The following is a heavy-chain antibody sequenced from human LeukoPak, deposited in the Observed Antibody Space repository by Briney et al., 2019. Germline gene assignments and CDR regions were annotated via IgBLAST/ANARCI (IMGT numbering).Heavy chain of an antibody. CDR2: IRYDGSNK. J-gene: IGHJ3*01. CDR3: SSGDCGGDPCYV. Sequence: GGSLRLSCAASGFTFSNAWMSWVRQAPGKGLEWVAFIRYDGSNKYYADSVKGRFTISRDNSKNTLYLQMNSLRAEDTAVYYCSSGDCGGDPCYVWGQGTTVTVSS. V-gene: IGHV3-30*02. CDR1: GFTFSNAW. D-gene: IGHD2-21*02.